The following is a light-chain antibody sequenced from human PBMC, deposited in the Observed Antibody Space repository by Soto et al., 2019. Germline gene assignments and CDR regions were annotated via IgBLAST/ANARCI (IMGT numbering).Light chain of an antibody. Sequence: DIQMTQSPSTLSASVGDRVTITCRASQSVSSWLAWYQQKAGKAPQLLIYDASSLESGVPSRFSRSGSGTEFPLTVSSLQPDDFATYHFQQYNRYWTFGQGTKVEI. CDR2: DAS. CDR1: QSVSSW. CDR3: QQYNRYWT. J-gene: IGKJ1*01. V-gene: IGKV1-5*01.